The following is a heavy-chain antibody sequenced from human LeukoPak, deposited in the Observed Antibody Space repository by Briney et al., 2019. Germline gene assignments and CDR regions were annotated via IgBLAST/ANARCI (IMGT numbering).Heavy chain of an antibody. CDR2: IYYSGIT. V-gene: IGHV4-39*01. CDR3: ARRNGHSWDVGNWFDP. Sequence: PSETLSLTCSLSGGSIISSSYYWAWIRQPPGMGLKWIGSIYYSGITYYNSSLNSRATVSVDTSRNQFFLHLISVTAADTAVYYCARRNGHSWDVGNWFDPWGQGTLVTVSS. CDR1: GGSIISSSYY. D-gene: IGHD6-13*01. J-gene: IGHJ5*02.